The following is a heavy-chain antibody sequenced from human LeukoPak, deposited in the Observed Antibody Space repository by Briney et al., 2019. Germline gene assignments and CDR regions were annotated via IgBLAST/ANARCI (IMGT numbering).Heavy chain of an antibody. CDR2: IYPGDSDT. Sequence: GESLKISCKGSGYSLTSYWIGWVRQMPGKGLEWMGIIYPGDSDTRYSPSFQGQVTISADKSISTAYLQWSSLKASDTAMYYCARQMEMIDPTVTIGYWGQGTLVTVSS. J-gene: IGHJ4*02. CDR1: GYSLTSYW. CDR3: ARQMEMIDPTVTIGY. V-gene: IGHV5-51*01. D-gene: IGHD4-17*01.